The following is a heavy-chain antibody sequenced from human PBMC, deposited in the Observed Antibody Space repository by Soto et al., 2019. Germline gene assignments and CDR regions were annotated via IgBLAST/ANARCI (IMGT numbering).Heavy chain of an antibody. V-gene: IGHV3-23*01. CDR1: GFTFSSYA. CDR2: ISGSGGST. J-gene: IGHJ4*02. CDR3: AKDLRVISTRAKGF. Sequence: GGSLRLSCAASGFTFSSYAMSWVRQAPGKGLEWVSAISGSGGSTYYADSVKGRFTISRDNSKNTLYLQMNSLRAEDTTVYYCAKDLRVISTRAKGFWGQGTLVTVSS. D-gene: IGHD2-2*01.